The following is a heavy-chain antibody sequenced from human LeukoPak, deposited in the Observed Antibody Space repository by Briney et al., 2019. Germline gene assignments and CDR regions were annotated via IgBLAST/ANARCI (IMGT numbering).Heavy chain of an antibody. J-gene: IGHJ4*02. CDR3: AREGSGYDYPHFDY. Sequence: SGTLSLTCAVSGGSISSSNWWSWVRQPPGKGLEWIGEIYHSGSTNYNPSLKSRVTISVDKSKNQFSLKPSSVTAADTAVYYCAREGSGYDYPHFDYWGQGTLVTVSS. CDR1: GGSISSSNW. V-gene: IGHV4-4*02. D-gene: IGHD5-12*01. CDR2: IYHSGST.